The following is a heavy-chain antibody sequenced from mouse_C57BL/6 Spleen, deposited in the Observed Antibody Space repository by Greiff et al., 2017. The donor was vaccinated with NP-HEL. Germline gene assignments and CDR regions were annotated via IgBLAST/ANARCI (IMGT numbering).Heavy chain of an antibody. D-gene: IGHD1-1*01. CDR1: GYAFSSYW. J-gene: IGHJ4*01. V-gene: IGHV1-80*01. CDR2: IYPGDGDT. Sequence: VKLQESGAELVKPGASVKISCKASGYAFSSYWMNWVKQRPGKGLEWIGQIYPGDGDTNYNGKFKGKATLTADKSSSTAYMQLSSLTSEDSAVYFCARRSSYEDYAMDYWGQGTSVTVSS. CDR3: ARRSSYEDYAMDY.